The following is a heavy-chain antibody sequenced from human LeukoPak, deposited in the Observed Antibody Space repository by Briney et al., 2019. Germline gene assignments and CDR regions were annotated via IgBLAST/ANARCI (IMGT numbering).Heavy chain of an antibody. Sequence: GRSLRLSCAASGFTFSSYGMHWVRQAPGKGLEWVAVISYDGSNKYYADSVKGRFTISRDNSKNTLYLQVNSLRAEDTAVYYCAKDDKASLWPSFYYYYYGMDVWGQGTTVTVSS. D-gene: IGHD3-10*01. CDR1: GFTFSSYG. CDR3: AKDDKASLWPSFYYYYYGMDV. CDR2: ISYDGSNK. J-gene: IGHJ6*02. V-gene: IGHV3-30*18.